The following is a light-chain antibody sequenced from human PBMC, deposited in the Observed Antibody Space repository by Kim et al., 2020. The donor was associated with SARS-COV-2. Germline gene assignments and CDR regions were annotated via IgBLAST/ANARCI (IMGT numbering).Light chain of an antibody. J-gene: IGLJ2*01. CDR2: YDY. CDR1: KSGGKS. CDR3: QVWDTGTYHVV. Sequence: APGRKASVTCGGTKSGGKSLNWYQHHPGQAPLLVIYYDYSRPSGIPGRFSASNSGNTATLTIGRVEAGDEADYYCQVWDTGTYHVVFGGGTQLTVL. V-gene: IGLV3-21*04.